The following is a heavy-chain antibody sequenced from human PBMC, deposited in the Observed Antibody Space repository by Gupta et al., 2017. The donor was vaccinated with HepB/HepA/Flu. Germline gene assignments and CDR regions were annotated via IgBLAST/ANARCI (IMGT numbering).Heavy chain of an antibody. CDR2: IYYSGST. Sequence: QLQLQESGPGLVKPSETLSLTCTVSGGSISSSSYYWGWIRQPPGKGLEWIGSIYYSGSTYYNPSLKSRVTISVDTSKNQFSLKLSSVTAADTAVYYCASLDCLMVRGVMFYYFDYWGQGTLVTVSS. V-gene: IGHV4-39*01. CDR3: ASLDCLMVRGVMFYYFDY. J-gene: IGHJ4*02. D-gene: IGHD3-10*01. CDR1: GGSISSSSYY.